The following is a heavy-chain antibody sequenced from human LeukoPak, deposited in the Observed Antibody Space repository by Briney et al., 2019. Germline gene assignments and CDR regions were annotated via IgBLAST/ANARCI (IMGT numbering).Heavy chain of an antibody. CDR1: GGSISSGGYY. V-gene: IGHV4-61*02. CDR3: AREMNWNLPYYFDY. J-gene: IGHJ4*02. D-gene: IGHD1-7*01. CDR2: IYTSGST. Sequence: SETLSLTCTVSGGSISSGGYYWSWIRQHPGKGLEWIGRIYTSGSTNYNPSLKSRVTMSVDTSKNQFSLKLSSVTAADTAVYYCAREMNWNLPYYFDYWGQGTLVTVSS.